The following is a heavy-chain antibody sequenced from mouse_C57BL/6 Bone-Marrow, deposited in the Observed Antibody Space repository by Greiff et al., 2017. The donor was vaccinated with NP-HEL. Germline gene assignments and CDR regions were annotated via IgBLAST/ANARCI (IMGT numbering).Heavy chain of an antibody. V-gene: IGHV1-81*01. CDR2: IYPRSGNT. CDR3: AREGSITTVAYYYAMDY. CDR1: GYTFTSYG. D-gene: IGHD1-1*01. Sequence: VQLQQSGAELARPGASVKLSCKASGYTFTSYGISWVKQRTGQGLEWIGEIYPRSGNTYYNEKFKGKATLTADKSSSTAYMELRSLTSEDSAVYFCAREGSITTVAYYYAMDYWGQGTSVTVSS. J-gene: IGHJ4*01.